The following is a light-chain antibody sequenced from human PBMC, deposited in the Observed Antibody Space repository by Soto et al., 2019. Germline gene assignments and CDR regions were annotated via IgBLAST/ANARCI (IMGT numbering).Light chain of an antibody. CDR2: GNS. V-gene: IGLV1-40*01. Sequence: QSVLTQPPSVSGAPGQRVTIACTGRSSNIGAGYDVHWYQQLPGTAPKLLIYGNSHRPSGVPDRFSGSKSGTSASLAITGLQAEDEADYYCQSYDSSLSGSVFGGGTKLTVL. CDR3: QSYDSSLSGSV. J-gene: IGLJ3*02. CDR1: SSNIGAGYD.